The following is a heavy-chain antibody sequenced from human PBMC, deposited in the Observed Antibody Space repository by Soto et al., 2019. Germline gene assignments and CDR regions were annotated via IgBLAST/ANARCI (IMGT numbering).Heavy chain of an antibody. CDR3: ARGASDFWGGYPEIHYFDY. J-gene: IGHJ4*02. V-gene: IGHV3-30-3*01. CDR2: ISYDETNK. Sequence: QVLLVESGGGVVQPGRSLRLSCAASEFTFSTYPMHWVRQAPGKGLEWVAVISYDETNKYYADSVKGRFTISRDNSKNTLYPQMNSLRADDTAVYYCARGASDFWGGYPEIHYFDYWGQGTLVTVSS. D-gene: IGHD3-3*01. CDR1: EFTFSTYP.